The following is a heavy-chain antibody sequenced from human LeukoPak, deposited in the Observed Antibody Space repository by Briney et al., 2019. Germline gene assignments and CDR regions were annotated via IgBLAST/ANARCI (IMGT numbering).Heavy chain of an antibody. V-gene: IGHV1-69*01. CDR3: ARDYHDSSGSPPLDYYYYGMDV. D-gene: IGHD3-22*01. J-gene: IGHJ6*02. CDR1: GGTFSSYA. Sequence: SVKVSCKASGGTFSSYAISWVRQAPGQGLEWMGGIIPIFGTANYAQKFQGRVTITADESTSTAYMELSSLRSEDTAVYYCARDYHDSSGSPPLDYYYYGMDVWGQGTTVTVSS. CDR2: IIPIFGTA.